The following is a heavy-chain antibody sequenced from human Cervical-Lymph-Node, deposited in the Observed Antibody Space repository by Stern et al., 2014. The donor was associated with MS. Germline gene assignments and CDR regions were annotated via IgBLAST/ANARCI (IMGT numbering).Heavy chain of an antibody. D-gene: IGHD6-6*01. CDR2: ISHDGFNR. J-gene: IGHJ5*02. CDR1: GFTFSDHA. CDR3: AGELTARKVDR. V-gene: IGHV3-30-3*01. Sequence: VQLVQSGGGVVQPGMSLRLSCAASGFTFSDHAMHWVRQAPGKGLEWVAIISHDGFNRYSADSVKGRFTVSRDNYKNTLDLQMNRLRVEDTAVYYCAGELTARKVDRWGQGTLVTVSS.